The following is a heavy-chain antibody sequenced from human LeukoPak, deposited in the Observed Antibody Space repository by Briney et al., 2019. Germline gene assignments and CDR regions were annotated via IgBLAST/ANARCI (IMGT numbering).Heavy chain of an antibody. Sequence: GGSLRLSCAASGFTFSSYGMHWVRQAPGKGLEWVAVIWYDGSNKYYADSVKDRFTISRDNSKNTLYLQMNSLRAEDTAVYYCARAPDGYEAFDIWGQGTMVTVSS. CDR1: GFTFSSYG. CDR3: ARAPDGYEAFDI. J-gene: IGHJ3*02. D-gene: IGHD3-22*01. V-gene: IGHV3-33*01. CDR2: IWYDGSNK.